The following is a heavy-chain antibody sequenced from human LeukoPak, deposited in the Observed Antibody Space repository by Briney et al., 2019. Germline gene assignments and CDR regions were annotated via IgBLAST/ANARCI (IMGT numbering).Heavy chain of an antibody. CDR2: IRSKANSYAT. J-gene: IGHJ4*02. Sequence: PGGSLRLSCAASGFTFSGSAMHWVRQAPGKGLEWVGRIRSKANSYATAYAASVKGRFTISRDDSKNTAYLQMNSLKTEDTAVYYCTRHNRYSGVFDYWGQGTLVTVSS. D-gene: IGHD3-10*01. CDR3: TRHNRYSGVFDY. V-gene: IGHV3-73*01. CDR1: GFTFSGSA.